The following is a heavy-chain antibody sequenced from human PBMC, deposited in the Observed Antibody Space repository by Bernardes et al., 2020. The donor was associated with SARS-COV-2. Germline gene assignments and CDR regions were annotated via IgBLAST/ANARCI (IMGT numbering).Heavy chain of an antibody. CDR2: IYYSGST. J-gene: IGHJ3*02. D-gene: IGHD3-9*01. CDR3: ARKGINYDILTGGVTDAFDI. V-gene: IGHV4-59*01. Sequence: SESLSLTCTVSGGSISSYYGSWIRQPPGKGLEWIGYIYYSGSTNYNPSLKSRVTISVDTSKNQFSLKLSSVTAADTAVYYCARKGINYDILTGGVTDAFDIWGQGTMVTVSS. CDR1: GGSISSYY.